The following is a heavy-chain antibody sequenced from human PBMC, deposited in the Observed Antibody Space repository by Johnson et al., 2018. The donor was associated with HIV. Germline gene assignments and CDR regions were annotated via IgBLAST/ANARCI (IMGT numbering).Heavy chain of an antibody. V-gene: IGHV3-64*01. CDR1: GFTFSSYA. Sequence: VQLVESGGGLVQPGGSLRLSCAASGFTFSSYAMHWVRQAPGKGLEYVSAIRSNGGSTYYANSVKGRFTISRDNSKNTLYLQMGSLRAEDMAVYYCARGTVCGGDCYSRAFDIWGQGTMVTVSS. J-gene: IGHJ3*02. CDR2: IRSNGGST. CDR3: ARGTVCGGDCYSRAFDI. D-gene: IGHD2-21*02.